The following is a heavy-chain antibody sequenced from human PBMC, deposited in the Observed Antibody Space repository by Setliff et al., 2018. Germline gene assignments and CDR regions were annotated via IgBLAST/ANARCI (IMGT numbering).Heavy chain of an antibody. D-gene: IGHD2-21*01. J-gene: IGHJ4*02. CDR2: INPNSGGT. Sequence: ASVKVSCKASGYSFSDSAVSWVRQAPGQGPEWMGWINPNSGGTNYAPEFQGRVTMTRDMSITTAYMELRSLRFDDTSLYYCVLYGPVLGIEWGQGTLVTVSS. V-gene: IGHV1-2*02. CDR3: VLYGPVLGIE. CDR1: GYSFSDSA.